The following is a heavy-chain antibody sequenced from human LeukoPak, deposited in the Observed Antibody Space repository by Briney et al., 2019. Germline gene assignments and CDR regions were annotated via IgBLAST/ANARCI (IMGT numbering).Heavy chain of an antibody. D-gene: IGHD3-22*01. V-gene: IGHV4-59*08. J-gene: IGHJ3*02. CDR1: GGSISSYY. CDR3: ARLDRGRAFDI. CDR2: IYYSGST. Sequence: SETLSLTCTVSGGSISSYYWNWIRQPPGKGLEWIGNIYYSGSTNYNPSLKSRVTISVDTSKNQFSLKLSSVTAADTAVYYCARLDRGRAFDIWGQGTMVTVSS.